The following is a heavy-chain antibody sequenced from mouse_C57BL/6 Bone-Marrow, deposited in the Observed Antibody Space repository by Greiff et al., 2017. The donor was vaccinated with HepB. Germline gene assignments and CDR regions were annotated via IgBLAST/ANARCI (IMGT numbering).Heavy chain of an antibody. V-gene: IGHV5-4*03. CDR1: GFTFSSYA. CDR3: ARTTVGFAY. J-gene: IGHJ3*01. CDR2: ISDGGSYT. Sequence: EVNVVESGGGLVKPGGSLKLSCAASGFTFSSYAMSWVRQTPEKRLEWVATISDGGSYTYYPDNVKGRFTISRDNAKNNLYLQMSHLKSEDTAMYYCARTTVGFAYWGQGTLVTVSA. D-gene: IGHD1-1*01.